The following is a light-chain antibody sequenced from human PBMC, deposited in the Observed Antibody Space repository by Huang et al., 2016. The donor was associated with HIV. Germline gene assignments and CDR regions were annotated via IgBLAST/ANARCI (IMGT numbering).Light chain of an antibody. V-gene: IGKV1-39*01. CDR2: SAS. Sequence: IQMTQSPSSLSAAMGDTVTITCRASQTIGTYLNWFQLKVGKAPKLLIYSASYVQNGVSARFSGSGSGTDFSLTINSLQPEDVATYYCQQIYNTPPWTFDQGTKVDI. CDR1: QTIGTY. CDR3: QQIYNTPPWT. J-gene: IGKJ1*01.